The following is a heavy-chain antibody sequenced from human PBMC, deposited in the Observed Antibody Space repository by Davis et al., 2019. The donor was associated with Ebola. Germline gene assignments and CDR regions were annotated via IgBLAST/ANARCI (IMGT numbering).Heavy chain of an antibody. CDR2: INHSGST. CDR1: GGSFSGYY. V-gene: IGHV4-34*01. J-gene: IGHJ6*02. Sequence: PGGSLRLSCAVYGGSFSGYYWSWIRQPPGKGLEWIGEINHSGSTNYNPSLKSRVTISVDTSKNQFSLKLSSVTAADTAVYYCARDRPDTTMDVWGQGTTVTVSS. CDR3: ARDRPDTTMDV. D-gene: IGHD5-18*01.